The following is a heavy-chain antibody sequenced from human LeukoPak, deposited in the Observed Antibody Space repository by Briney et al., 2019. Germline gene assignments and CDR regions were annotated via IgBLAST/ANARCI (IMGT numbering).Heavy chain of an antibody. J-gene: IGHJ4*02. CDR2: IIPIFGTA. Sequence: ASVKVSCKASGYTFTSYYMHWVRQAPGQGLEWMGGIIPIFGTANYAQKFQGRVTITADESTSTAYMELSGLRSEDTAVYYCARVGAYCGGDCNYWGQGTLVTVSS. D-gene: IGHD2-21*02. CDR3: ARVGAYCGGDCNY. CDR1: GYTFTSYY. V-gene: IGHV1-69*13.